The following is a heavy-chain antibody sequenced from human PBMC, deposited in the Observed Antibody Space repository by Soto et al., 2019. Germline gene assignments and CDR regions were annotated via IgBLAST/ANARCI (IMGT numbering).Heavy chain of an antibody. V-gene: IGHV3-23*01. J-gene: IGHJ6*02. CDR1: GFTFSSYA. D-gene: IGHD5-12*01. CDR3: AKGQEANPHGYAYYYGMDV. CDR2: ISGSGGST. Sequence: GGSLRLSCAASGFTFSSYAMSWVRQAPGKGLEWVSAISGSGGSTYYADSVKGRFTISRDNSKNTLYLQMNSLRAEDTAVYYCAKGQEANPHGYAYYYGMDVWGQGTTVTVSS.